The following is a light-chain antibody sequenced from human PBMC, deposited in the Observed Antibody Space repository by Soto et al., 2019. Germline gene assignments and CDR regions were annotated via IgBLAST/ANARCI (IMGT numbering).Light chain of an antibody. CDR2: GAS. Sequence: IVMTQSPATLSVSPGERATLSCRASQSVRSKLAWYQQKPGQGPRLLIYGASTRATGIPARFSGSGSETEFTLTISSLQSEDFAVYYCQHYSTWLWTFGQGTKVEIK. CDR1: QSVRSK. V-gene: IGKV3-15*01. CDR3: QHYSTWLWT. J-gene: IGKJ1*01.